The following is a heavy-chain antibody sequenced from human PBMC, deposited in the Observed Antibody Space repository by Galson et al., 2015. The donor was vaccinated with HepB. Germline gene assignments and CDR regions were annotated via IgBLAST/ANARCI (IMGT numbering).Heavy chain of an antibody. CDR2: IYPGDSDT. CDR1: GYSFTTYW. J-gene: IGHJ4*02. D-gene: IGHD3-22*01. CDR3: ATESLNYYDSSGYYSH. V-gene: IGHV5-51*01. Sequence: LKISCKGSGYSFTTYWIGWVRQMPGKGLEWMGIIYPGDSDTRYSPSFQGHVTISADKSISTAFLQWSSLKASDTAMYYCATESLNYYDSSGYYSHWGQGTLVTVSS.